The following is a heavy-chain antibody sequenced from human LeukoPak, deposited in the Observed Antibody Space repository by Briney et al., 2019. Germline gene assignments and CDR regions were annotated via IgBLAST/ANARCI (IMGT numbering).Heavy chain of an antibody. CDR1: GGSISSYY. CDR2: IYYSGST. CDR3: ARGAAAAAWFDP. J-gene: IGHJ5*02. D-gene: IGHD6-13*01. Sequence: SETLSLTCTVSGGSISSYYWSWIRQPPGKGLKWIGYIYYSGSTNYNPSLKSRVTISVDTSKNQFSLKLSSVTAADTAVYYCARGAAAAAWFDPWGQGTLVTVSS. V-gene: IGHV4-59*01.